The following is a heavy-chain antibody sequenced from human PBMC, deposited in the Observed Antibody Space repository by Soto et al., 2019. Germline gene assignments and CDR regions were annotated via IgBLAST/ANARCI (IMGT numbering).Heavy chain of an antibody. V-gene: IGHV3-23*01. D-gene: IGHD3-3*01. J-gene: IGHJ6*02. CDR1: GLTFPNYG. Sequence: EVQLLESGGGLVQPGGSLRLSCTSSGLTFPNYGMSWVRQAAGKGVEWVSAISGSGTNKYYADSVKGRFTISRDNSKDSLYLQLNSRRGEDTAVYYCAMGPTIFGLVNNVWEYHYGMDVWGQGTTVTVSS. CDR3: AMGPTIFGLVNNVWEYHYGMDV. CDR2: ISGSGTNK.